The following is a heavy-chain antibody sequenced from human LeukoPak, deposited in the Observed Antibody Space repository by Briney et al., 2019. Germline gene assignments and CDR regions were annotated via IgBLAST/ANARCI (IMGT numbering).Heavy chain of an antibody. D-gene: IGHD6-19*01. J-gene: IGHJ4*02. Sequence: PSETLSLTCVVSGYSLSSGYYWGWIRQPPGKGLEWSGSLYHSGSTYYNPSLKSRVTISVDTSKNPFSLKLSSGTAADTAVYYCARPRRDSSGWYSDYWGQGTLVTVSS. V-gene: IGHV4-38-2*01. CDR3: ARPRRDSSGWYSDY. CDR2: LYHSGST. CDR1: GYSLSSGYY.